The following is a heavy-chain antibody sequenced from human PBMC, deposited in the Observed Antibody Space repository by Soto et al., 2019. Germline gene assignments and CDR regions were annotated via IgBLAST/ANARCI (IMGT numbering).Heavy chain of an antibody. CDR2: ISSSSSTI. V-gene: IGHV3-48*01. Sequence: GGSLRLSCAASGFTFSSYSMNWVRQAPGKGLEWVSYISSSSSTIYYADSVKGRFTISRDNAKNSLYLQMNSLRVEDTAVDYCASASPLYSSSWYRDYWGQGTLVTVSS. CDR1: GFTFSSYS. J-gene: IGHJ4*02. D-gene: IGHD6-13*01. CDR3: ASASPLYSSSWYRDY.